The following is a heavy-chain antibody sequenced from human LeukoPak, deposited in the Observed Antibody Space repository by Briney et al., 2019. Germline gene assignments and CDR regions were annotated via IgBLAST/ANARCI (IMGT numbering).Heavy chain of an antibody. CDR1: GFTFSSYG. Sequence: PGGSLRLSCAASGFTFSSYGMHWVRQAPGKGLEWVAVISYDGSNKYYADSVKGRFTISRDNPKNTLYLQMNSLRAEDTAVYYCAKHTTMVRGVPAFDPWGQGTLVTVSS. D-gene: IGHD3-10*01. J-gene: IGHJ5*02. CDR2: ISYDGSNK. V-gene: IGHV3-30*18. CDR3: AKHTTMVRGVPAFDP.